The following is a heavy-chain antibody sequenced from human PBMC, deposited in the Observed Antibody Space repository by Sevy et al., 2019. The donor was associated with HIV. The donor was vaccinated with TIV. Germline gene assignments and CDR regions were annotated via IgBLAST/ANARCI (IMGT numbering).Heavy chain of an antibody. Sequence: SETLSLTCAVSGGSFSGYSWDWIRQPPGKGLEWIGEVNHSGSTNYNPSLKSRVTMSVDTSKNQFSLKPNFVTAADTAVHYCARGGDGVVPSPIIGLGPWTKYWYFDLWGRGTLVTVSS. CDR1: GGSFSGYS. CDR3: ARGGDGVVPSPIIGLGPWTKYWYFDL. D-gene: IGHD3-3*01. J-gene: IGHJ2*01. CDR2: VNHSGST. V-gene: IGHV4-34*01.